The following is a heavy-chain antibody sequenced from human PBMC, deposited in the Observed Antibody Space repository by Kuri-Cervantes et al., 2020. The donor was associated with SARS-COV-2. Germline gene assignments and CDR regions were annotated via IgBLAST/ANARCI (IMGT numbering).Heavy chain of an antibody. V-gene: IGHV3-30*04. CDR1: HFTFSSYA. J-gene: IGHJ4*02. CDR2: ISYDGNNK. CDR3: ARDSRIAVSGDLDY. D-gene: IGHD6-19*01. Sequence: GGSLRLSCAASHFTFSSYAFHWVRQAPGQGLEWVAAISYDGNNKYFADSVRGRFTVSRDNSKNTLYLEMNSLRAEDTAVYYCARDSRIAVSGDLDYWGQGTLVTVSS.